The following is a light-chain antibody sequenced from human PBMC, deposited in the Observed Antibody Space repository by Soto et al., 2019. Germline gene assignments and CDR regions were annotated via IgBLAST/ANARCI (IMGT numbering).Light chain of an antibody. Sequence: DIQMTQSPSSLSASVGDRVTITCQASQDITNSLNWYQQKPGKAPKLLICDASNLETGVPSRFSGSGSGTDFTFSISSLQPEDIATSYCQQNNGLPTFGGGTKVEIK. CDR1: QDITNS. J-gene: IGKJ4*01. V-gene: IGKV1-33*01. CDR2: DAS. CDR3: QQNNGLPT.